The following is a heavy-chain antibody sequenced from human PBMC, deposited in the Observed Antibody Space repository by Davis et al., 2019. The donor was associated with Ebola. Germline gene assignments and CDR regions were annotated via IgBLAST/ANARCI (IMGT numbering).Heavy chain of an antibody. V-gene: IGHV3-73*01. CDR2: IRSKANSYAT. J-gene: IGHJ4*02. Sequence: PGGSLRLSCAASGFTFSSYGMHWVRQASGKGLEWVGRIRSKANSYATAYAASVKGRFTISRDDSKNTAYLQMNSLKTEDTAVYYCTSGYTYGHAPDYWGQGTLVTVSS. CDR1: GFTFSSYG. D-gene: IGHD5-18*01. CDR3: TSGYTYGHAPDY.